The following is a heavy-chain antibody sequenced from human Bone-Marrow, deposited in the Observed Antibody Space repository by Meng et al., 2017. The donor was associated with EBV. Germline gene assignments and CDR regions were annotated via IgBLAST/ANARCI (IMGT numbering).Heavy chain of an antibody. J-gene: IGHJ4*02. CDR1: GGTFRSDA. V-gene: IGHV1-69*01. CDR3: ASESGRGFTPDY. CDR2: LIPMSDAP. Sequence: VQSVQSGAEVKKPGSSVKVSCKTSGGTFRSDAISWVRQAPGQGLEWMGGLIPMSDAPHYAQKFQGRVTITADESTSTHYMDLSGLRSEDTAVYYCASESGRGFTPDYWGQGTLVTVSS. D-gene: IGHD3-10*01.